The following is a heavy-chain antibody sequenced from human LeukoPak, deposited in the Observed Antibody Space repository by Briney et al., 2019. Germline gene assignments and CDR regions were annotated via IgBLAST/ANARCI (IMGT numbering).Heavy chain of an antibody. J-gene: IGHJ5*02. CDR1: GGSISSYY. V-gene: IGHV4-59*01. CDR3: ARGGGYYYDTTGQPTPNNWFDP. CDR2: IYYSGST. Sequence: PSETLSLTCTVSGGSISSYYWSWIRQPPGKGLEWIGHIYYSGSTNYNPSLKSRVIISLDMSKNQFSLKLSSVTAADSALYFCARGGGYYYDTTGQPTPNNWFDPWGQGTLVTVSS. D-gene: IGHD3-22*01.